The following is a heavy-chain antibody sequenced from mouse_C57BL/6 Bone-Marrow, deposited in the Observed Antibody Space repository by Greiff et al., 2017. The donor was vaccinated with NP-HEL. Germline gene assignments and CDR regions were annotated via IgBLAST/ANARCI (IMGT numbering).Heavy chain of an antibody. CDR3: ARHSLYDYPDY. J-gene: IGHJ2*01. CDR2: ISGGGGNT. V-gene: IGHV5-9*01. D-gene: IGHD2-4*01. CDR1: GFTFSSYT. Sequence: EVQRVESGGGLVKPGGSLKLSCAASGFTFSSYTMSWVRQTPEKRLEWVATISGGGGNTYYPDSVKGRFTISRDNAKNTLYLQMSSLRSEDTALYYCARHSLYDYPDYWGQGTTLTVSS.